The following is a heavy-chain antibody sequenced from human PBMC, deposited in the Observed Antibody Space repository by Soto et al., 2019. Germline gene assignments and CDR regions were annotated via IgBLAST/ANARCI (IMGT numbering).Heavy chain of an antibody. J-gene: IGHJ6*03. CDR1: GYTFTNDG. V-gene: IGHV1-18*01. CDR2: INPDNGDT. Sequence: QVQLVQSGAELKKPGASVRVACKASGYTFTNDGISWVRQAPGQAPEWMAWINPDNGDTNYAQKVQGRLTLTTDTTKSTAYMELRSLRSDDTAVYYCARGRNTPGHYFYYMDVWGKGTSVTVAS. D-gene: IGHD3-16*01. CDR3: ARGRNTPGHYFYYMDV.